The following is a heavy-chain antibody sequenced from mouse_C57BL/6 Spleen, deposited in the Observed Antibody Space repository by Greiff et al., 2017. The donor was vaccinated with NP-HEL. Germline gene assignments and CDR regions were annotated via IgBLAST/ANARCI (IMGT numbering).Heavy chain of an antibody. V-gene: IGHV3-6*01. J-gene: IGHJ1*03. CDR1: GYSITSGYY. D-gene: IGHD1-1*01. Sequence: EVHLVESGPGLVKPSQSLSLTCSVTGYSITSGYYWNWIRQFPGNKLEWMGYISYDGSNNYNPSLKNRISITRDTSKKQFFLKLNSVTTEDTATYYCARDLYGSYWYFDAWGTGTTVTVSS. CDR3: ARDLYGSYWYFDA. CDR2: ISYDGSN.